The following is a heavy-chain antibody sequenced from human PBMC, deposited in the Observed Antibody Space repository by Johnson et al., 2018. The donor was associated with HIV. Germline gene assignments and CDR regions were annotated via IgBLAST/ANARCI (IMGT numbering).Heavy chain of an antibody. CDR1: GFTFSSYG. Sequence: QVQLVESGGGVVQPGRSLRLSCAASGFTFSSYGMHWVRQAPGKGLEWVAVISYDGSNKYYADFVKGRFTISRDNSKNTRYLQMNSLRAEDTAVYYCAKDFLYCGGDCYSGAVDIWGQGTMVTVSS. CDR3: AKDFLYCGGDCYSGAVDI. D-gene: IGHD2-21*01. V-gene: IGHV3-30*18. J-gene: IGHJ3*02. CDR2: ISYDGSNK.